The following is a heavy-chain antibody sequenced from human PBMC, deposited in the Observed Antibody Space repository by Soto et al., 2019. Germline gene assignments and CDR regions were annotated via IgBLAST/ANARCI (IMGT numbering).Heavy chain of an antibody. CDR3: GRDWAAAGPFDY. CDR1: GYTLTELS. CDR2: FDPEDGET. V-gene: IGHV1-24*01. J-gene: IGHJ4*02. D-gene: IGHD6-13*01. Sequence: ASVKVSCKVSGYTLTELSMHWVRQAPGKGLEWMGGFDPEDGETIYAQKFQGRVTMTTDTSTSTAYMELRSLRSDDTAVYYCGRDWAAAGPFDYWGQGTLVTVSS.